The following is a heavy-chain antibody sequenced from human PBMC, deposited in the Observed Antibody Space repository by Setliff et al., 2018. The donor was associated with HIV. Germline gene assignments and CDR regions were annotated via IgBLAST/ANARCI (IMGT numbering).Heavy chain of an antibody. D-gene: IGHD3-16*01. V-gene: IGHV3-30*02. CDR3: AKPCYDYVWRPDRDAFDL. J-gene: IGHJ3*01. Sequence: GGSLRLSCAASGIIFSNYGMHWVRQAPGKGLEWVAFIRYDGSNKYYADSVKGRFTISRDNSKNTLYLQVNSLRAEDTAIYYCAKPCYDYVWRPDRDAFDLWGQGTMVTVSS. CDR2: IRYDGSNK. CDR1: GIIFSNYG.